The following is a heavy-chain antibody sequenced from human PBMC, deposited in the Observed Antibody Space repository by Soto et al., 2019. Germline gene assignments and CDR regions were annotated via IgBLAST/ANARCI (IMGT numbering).Heavy chain of an antibody. D-gene: IGHD3-9*01. CDR3: TRARLRYFDFRDSPPFFHY. CDR1: GFTFGDYA. Sequence: GGSLRLSCTASGFTFGDYAMSWFRQAPGKGLEWVGFIRSKAYGGTTEYAASVKGRFTISRDDSKSIAYLQMNSLKTEDTAVYYCTRARLRYFDFRDSPPFFHYWGQGTLVTVSS. J-gene: IGHJ4*02. CDR2: IRSKAYGGTT. V-gene: IGHV3-49*03.